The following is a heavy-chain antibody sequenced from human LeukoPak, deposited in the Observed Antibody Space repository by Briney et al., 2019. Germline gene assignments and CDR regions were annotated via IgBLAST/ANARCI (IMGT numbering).Heavy chain of an antibody. CDR3: ARILARSSWKEVTSS. V-gene: IGHV4-34*01. D-gene: IGHD6-13*01. CDR1: GGSFSGYY. J-gene: IGHJ5*02. Sequence: PSETLSLTCAVYGGSFSGYYWSWIRQPPGKGLEWIGEINHSGSTNYNPSLKSRVTISVDTSKNQFSLKLSSVTAADTAVYYCARILARSSWKEVTSSWGQGTLVTVSS. CDR2: INHSGST.